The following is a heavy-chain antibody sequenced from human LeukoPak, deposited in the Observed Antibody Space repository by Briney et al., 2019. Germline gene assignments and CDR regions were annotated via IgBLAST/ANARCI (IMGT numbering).Heavy chain of an antibody. D-gene: IGHD2-2*01. V-gene: IGHV3-23*01. CDR1: GFTFSSYA. CDR2: ISGSGGST. CDR3: AKDREAEGCSSTSCYGTYFDY. J-gene: IGHJ4*02. Sequence: PGGSLRLSCAASGFTFSSYAMSWVRQAPGKGLEWVSAISGSGGSTYYADSVKGRFTISRDNSKNTLYLQMNSLRAEDTAVYYCAKDREAEGCSSTSCYGTYFDYWGQGTLVTVSS.